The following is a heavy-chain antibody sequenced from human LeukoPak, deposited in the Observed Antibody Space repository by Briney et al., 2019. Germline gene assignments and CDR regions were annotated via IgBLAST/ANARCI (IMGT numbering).Heavy chain of an antibody. V-gene: IGHV4-39*01. CDR1: GGSVSSGSYY. CDR2: IYYSGST. CDR3: ASRYGDYSFDP. D-gene: IGHD4-17*01. Sequence: SETLSLTCTVSGGSVSSGSYYWGWIRQPPGKGLEWIGSIYYSGSTYYNPSLKSRVTISVDTSKNQFSLKLSSVTAADTAVYYCASRYGDYSFDPWGQGTLVTVSS. J-gene: IGHJ5*02.